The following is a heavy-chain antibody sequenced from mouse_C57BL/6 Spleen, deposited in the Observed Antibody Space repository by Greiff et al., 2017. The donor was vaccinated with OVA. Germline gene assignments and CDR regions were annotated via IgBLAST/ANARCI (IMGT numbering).Heavy chain of an antibody. Sequence: QVQLQQPGAELVMPGASVKLSCKASGYTFTSYWMHWVKQRPGQGLEWIGEIDPSDSYTNYNQTFKGKSTLTVDKSSSTAYMQLSSLTSEDSAVYYCARGNYGSSYGGVYYFDYWGQGTTLTVSS. D-gene: IGHD1-1*01. CDR2: IDPSDSYT. V-gene: IGHV1-69*01. CDR1: GYTFTSYW. J-gene: IGHJ2*01. CDR3: ARGNYGSSYGGVYYFDY.